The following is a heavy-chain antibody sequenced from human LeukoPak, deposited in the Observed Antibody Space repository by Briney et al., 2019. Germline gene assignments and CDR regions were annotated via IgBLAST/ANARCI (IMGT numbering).Heavy chain of an antibody. J-gene: IGHJ1*01. V-gene: IGHV4-34*01. D-gene: IGHD6-19*01. CDR2: INHSGGT. CDR1: GGSFSGYY. Sequence: PSETLSLTCAVYGGSFSGYYWSWIRQPPGKGLEWIGEINHSGGTNYNPSLKSRVTISVDTSKNQFSLKLSSVTAADTAVYYCARGPIGGSGWYGSGRVPSFQHWGQGTLVTVSS. CDR3: ARGPIGGSGWYGSGRVPSFQH.